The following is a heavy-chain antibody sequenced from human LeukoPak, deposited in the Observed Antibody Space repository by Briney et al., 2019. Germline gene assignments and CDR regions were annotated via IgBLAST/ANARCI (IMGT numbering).Heavy chain of an antibody. V-gene: IGHV3-21*01. CDR1: GFTFSSYS. CDR3: ARESGYSSGWYGNWFDP. CDR2: ISSSSSYI. D-gene: IGHD6-19*01. Sequence: PGGSLRLSCAASGFTFSSYSMNWVRQAPGKGLEWVSSISSSSSYIYYADSVKGRFTISRDNAKNSLYLQMNSLRAEDTAVYYCARESGYSSGWYGNWFDPWGQGTLVTVSS. J-gene: IGHJ5*02.